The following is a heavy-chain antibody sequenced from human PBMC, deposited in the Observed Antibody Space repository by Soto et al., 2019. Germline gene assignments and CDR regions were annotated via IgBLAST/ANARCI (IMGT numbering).Heavy chain of an antibody. Sequence: QVQLVQSGAEVKNPGASVKVSCKASGYTFTRYGIGWARQAPGQGLEWMGWINTYNGNINYALNVQGRVTLTTDTSTSTAYMELRSLRSNDTAIYYCAMVDVYVTPSPQDVWGQGTTVSVSS. D-gene: IGHD3-16*01. CDR2: INTYNGNI. CDR3: AMVDVYVTPSPQDV. CDR1: GYTFTRYG. V-gene: IGHV1-18*01. J-gene: IGHJ6*02.